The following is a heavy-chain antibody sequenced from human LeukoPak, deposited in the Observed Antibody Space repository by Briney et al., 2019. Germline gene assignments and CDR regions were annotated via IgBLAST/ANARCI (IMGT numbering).Heavy chain of an antibody. J-gene: IGHJ6*03. V-gene: IGHV3-48*02. D-gene: IGHD2-21*01. CDR2: IGSSGSAGGNI. Sequence: GGSLRLSCAASGFSFSDFGMNWVRQAPGKGLEWISYIGSSGSAGGNIYYAVSVKGRFTVSRDNAKDSLFLQMNSLQDADTAVYYCARAPTPYFTYYMDVWGKGTTVTVSS. CDR1: GFSFSDFG. CDR3: ARAPTPYFTYYMDV.